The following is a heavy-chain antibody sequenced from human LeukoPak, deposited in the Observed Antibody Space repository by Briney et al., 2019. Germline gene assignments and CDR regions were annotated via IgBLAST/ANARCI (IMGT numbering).Heavy chain of an antibody. CDR3: AKGTYCGSTSCPHNWFDP. CDR2: ISGSGGST. V-gene: IGHV3-23*01. J-gene: IGHJ5*02. Sequence: GGSLRLSCAASGFTFSSYAMSWVRQAPGKGLEWVSAISGSGGSTYYADSVKGRFTISRDNSKNTLYLQMNSLRAEDTAVYYCAKGTYCGSTSCPHNWFDPWGQGTPVTVSS. D-gene: IGHD2-2*01. CDR1: GFTFSSYA.